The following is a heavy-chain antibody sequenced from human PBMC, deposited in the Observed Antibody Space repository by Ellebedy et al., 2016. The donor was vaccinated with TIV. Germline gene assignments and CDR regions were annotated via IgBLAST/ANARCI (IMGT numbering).Heavy chain of an antibody. J-gene: IGHJ4*02. V-gene: IGHV4-39*01. D-gene: IGHD1-7*01. CDR1: GTSITSSSYH. Sequence: SETLSLXCTVSGTSITSSSYHWGWIRQPPGKGLEWIGSIYYTGSTDYNPSLKSRVTISVDTSKNQFSLRLSSVTAADTAVYYCARGSRLTGTRCSDYWGQGTLVTVSS. CDR2: IYYTGST. CDR3: ARGSRLTGTRCSDY.